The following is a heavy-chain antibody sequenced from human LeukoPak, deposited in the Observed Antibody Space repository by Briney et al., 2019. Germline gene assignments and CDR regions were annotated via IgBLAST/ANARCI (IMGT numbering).Heavy chain of an antibody. Sequence: ASVKVSCKASGYTFTNYYTHWVRQAPGQGPEWMGIINPSGGSTTYAQKFQGRVTMTRDTSTSTVYMELSSLRSEDTVVYYCASPPSISSSYYYYDMDVWGQGTTVTVSS. V-gene: IGHV1-46*01. CDR1: GYTFTNYY. CDR3: ASPPSISSSYYYYDMDV. CDR2: INPSGGST. J-gene: IGHJ6*02. D-gene: IGHD6-6*01.